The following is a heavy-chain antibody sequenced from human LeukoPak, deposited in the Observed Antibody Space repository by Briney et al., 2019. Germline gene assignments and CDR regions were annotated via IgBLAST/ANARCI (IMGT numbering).Heavy chain of an antibody. J-gene: IGHJ4*02. Sequence: SETLSLTCAVSGGSISSSNWWSWVRQPPGKGLEWIGEIYHSGSTNYNPSLKSRVTISVDKSKNQFSLKLSSVTAADTAVYYCARGMDGYNSPFFDYWGQGTLVTVSS. CDR1: GGSISSSNW. CDR3: ARGMDGYNSPFFDY. V-gene: IGHV4-4*02. D-gene: IGHD5-24*01. CDR2: IYHSGST.